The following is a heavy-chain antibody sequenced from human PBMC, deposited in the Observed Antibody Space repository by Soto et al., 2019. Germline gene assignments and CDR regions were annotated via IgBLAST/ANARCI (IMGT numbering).Heavy chain of an antibody. CDR2: ISYDGSNK. J-gene: IGHJ5*02. V-gene: IGHV3-30*03. CDR3: TTDLGWLRFDP. CDR1: GFTFSSYG. Sequence: GGSLRLSCAASGFTFSSYGMHWVRQAPGKGLEWVAVISYDGSNKYYADSVKGRFTISRDDSKNTLYLQMNSLKTEDTAVYYCTTDLGWLRFDPWGQGTLVTVSS. D-gene: IGHD5-12*01.